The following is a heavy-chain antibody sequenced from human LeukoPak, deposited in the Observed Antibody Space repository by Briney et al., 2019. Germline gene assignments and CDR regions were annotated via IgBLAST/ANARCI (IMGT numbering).Heavy chain of an antibody. CDR1: GFIFSTSN. V-gene: IGHV3-48*01. Sequence: GSLRISSGASGFIFSTSNIEWVRQTPGKGLEWLSYISSSSSTIHYRESVKGRFTMSRDNAKNSLYLQMNSLRAEDTALYFCVTDSPVRWGRGTLVTVSS. J-gene: IGHJ4*02. CDR3: VTDSPVR. CDR2: ISSSSSTI. D-gene: IGHD3-10*02.